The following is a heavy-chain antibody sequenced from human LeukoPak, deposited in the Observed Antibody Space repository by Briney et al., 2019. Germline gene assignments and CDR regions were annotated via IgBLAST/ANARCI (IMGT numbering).Heavy chain of an antibody. CDR2: INHSGST. Sequence: PSETLSLTCAVYGGSFSGYYWSWIRQPPGKGLEWIGEINHSGSTNYNPSLKSRVTISVDTSKNQFSLKLSSVTAADTAVYYCARESLPEVLFDYWGQGTLVTVSS. V-gene: IGHV4-34*01. J-gene: IGHJ4*02. D-gene: IGHD1-14*01. CDR3: ARESLPEVLFDY. CDR1: GGSFSGYY.